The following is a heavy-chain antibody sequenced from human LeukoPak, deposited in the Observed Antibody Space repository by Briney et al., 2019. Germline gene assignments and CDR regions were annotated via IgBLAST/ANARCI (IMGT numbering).Heavy chain of an antibody. CDR1: GGSISSSSYY. D-gene: IGHD3-3*01. Sequence: SETLSLTCTVSGGSISSSSYYWGWIRQPPGKGLEWIGSIYYSGSTYYNPSLQSRVTISVDTSKNQFSLKLSSVPAAETAVYYCARIILNYSYYVDVWGKGTTVTVSS. CDR3: ARIILNYSYYVDV. J-gene: IGHJ6*03. CDR2: IYYSGST. V-gene: IGHV4-39*07.